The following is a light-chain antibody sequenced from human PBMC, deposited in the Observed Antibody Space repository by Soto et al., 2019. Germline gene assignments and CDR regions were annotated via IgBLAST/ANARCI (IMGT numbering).Light chain of an antibody. CDR1: SSDVGNDNL. V-gene: IGLV2-23*01. J-gene: IGLJ1*01. CDR2: EGS. Sequence: QSALTQPASVSGAPRQSITISCTGTSSDVGNDNLVSWYQQHPGEAPQLMIYEGSKRPSGVSNRFSGSKPGNTASLTISILQAEDEADYYCCSYAGSSTYVFGTGTKVTVL. CDR3: CSYAGSSTYV.